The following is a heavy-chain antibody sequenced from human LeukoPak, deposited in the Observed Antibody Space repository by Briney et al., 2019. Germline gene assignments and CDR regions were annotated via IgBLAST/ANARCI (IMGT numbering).Heavy chain of an antibody. D-gene: IGHD3-10*01. J-gene: IGHJ6*03. CDR3: ARRQYYYGSGSYYLHPHHYYYYYYMDV. Sequence: ASVKVSCKASGYTFTSYHMHWVRQAPGQGLEWMGIINPSGGSTNYAQRFRGRVTMTRDMSTGTVYMELSSLTSEDTAVYYCARRQYYYGSGSYYLHPHHYYYYYYMDVWGKGTTVTISS. CDR2: INPSGGST. CDR1: GYTFTSYH. V-gene: IGHV1-46*01.